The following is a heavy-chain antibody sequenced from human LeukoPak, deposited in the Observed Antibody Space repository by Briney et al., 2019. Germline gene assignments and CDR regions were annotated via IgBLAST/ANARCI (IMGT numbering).Heavy chain of an antibody. CDR3: ARDSYVSGSGSSNWFDP. CDR1: GFGLSSYY. J-gene: IGHJ5*02. Sequence: GGSLRLSCAASGFGLSSYYMTWVRQAPGKGLEWVASISSGRNFINYADSVRGRFTISRDNAKNSVYLQMNSLRVEDTAIYYCARDSYVSGSGSSNWFDPWVQGTLVTVSS. D-gene: IGHD3-10*01. CDR2: ISSGRNFI. V-gene: IGHV3-21*06.